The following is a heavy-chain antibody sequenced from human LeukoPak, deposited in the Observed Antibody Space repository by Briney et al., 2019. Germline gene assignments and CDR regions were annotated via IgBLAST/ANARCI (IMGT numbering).Heavy chain of an antibody. D-gene: IGHD3-16*01. Sequence: GGSLRLSCAASGFRFSSYAMSWVRQAPGKGLEWVSAISGSGVSTYYADSVKGRFTVSRDNSKNTLYLQMNSLRADDTAMYYCAREGWGGFDYWGQGTLVTVSS. CDR3: AREGWGGFDY. V-gene: IGHV3-23*01. CDR2: ISGSGVST. CDR1: GFRFSSYA. J-gene: IGHJ4*02.